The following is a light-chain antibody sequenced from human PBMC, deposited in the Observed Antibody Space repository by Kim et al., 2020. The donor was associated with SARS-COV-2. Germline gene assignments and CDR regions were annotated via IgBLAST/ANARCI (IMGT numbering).Light chain of an antibody. V-gene: IGLV3-19*01. J-gene: IGLJ2*01. CDR3: NSRDSSGNHLVV. Sequence: SSELTQYPAVSVALGQTVRITCQGDSLRSYYASWYQQKPGQAPVLVIYGKNNRPSGIPDRFSGSSSGNTASLTITGAQAEDEADYYCNSRDSSGNHLVVFGGGTQLTVL. CDR1: SLRSYY. CDR2: GKN.